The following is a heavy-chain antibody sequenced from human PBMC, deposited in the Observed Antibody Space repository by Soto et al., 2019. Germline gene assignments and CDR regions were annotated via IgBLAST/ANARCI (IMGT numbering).Heavy chain of an antibody. Sequence: QVQLVESGGGVVQPGRSLRLSCAASGFTFSSYAMHWVRQAPGKGLEWVAVISYDGSNKYYADSVKGRFTISRDNSKNTLYLQMNSLRAEDTAVYYCARDRTPYSSSWLASGIDVWGQGTTVTVSS. V-gene: IGHV3-30-3*01. D-gene: IGHD6-13*01. J-gene: IGHJ6*02. CDR1: GFTFSSYA. CDR3: ARDRTPYSSSWLASGIDV. CDR2: ISYDGSNK.